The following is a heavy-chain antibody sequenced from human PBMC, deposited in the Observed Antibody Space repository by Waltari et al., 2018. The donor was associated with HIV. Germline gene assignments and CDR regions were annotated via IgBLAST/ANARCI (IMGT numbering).Heavy chain of an antibody. Sequence: QVQLVQSGAEVKKPGSSVKVSCKASGGTFSSYAISWVRQAPGQGLEWMGGIIPIFGTANYAQKFQGRVTITADESTSTAYMELSSLRSEDTAVYYCAAGGYQLPSYYYYGMDVWGQGTTVTVSS. CDR2: IIPIFGTA. CDR1: GGTFSSYA. V-gene: IGHV1-69*01. CDR3: AAGGYQLPSYYYYGMDV. D-gene: IGHD2-2*01. J-gene: IGHJ6*02.